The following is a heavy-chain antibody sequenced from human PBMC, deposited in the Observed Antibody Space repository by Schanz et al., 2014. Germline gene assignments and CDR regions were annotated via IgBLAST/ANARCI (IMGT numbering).Heavy chain of an antibody. J-gene: IGHJ6*02. CDR1: GFTFSTYT. V-gene: IGHV3-48*02. CDR3: ARDDPSDSCYCGMDV. Sequence: EVQLVESGGGLVQPGGSLRLSCAASGFTFSTYTMVWVRQAPGKGLEWISYISSSGSPIYYADSVRGRFTISRDNAKNSLYLKLTSLRDEDTAVYFCARDDPSDSCYCGMDVWGQGTTVTVSS. CDR2: ISSSGSPI.